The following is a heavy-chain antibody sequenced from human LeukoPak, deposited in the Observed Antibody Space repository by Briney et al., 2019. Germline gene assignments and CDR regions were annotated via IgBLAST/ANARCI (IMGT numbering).Heavy chain of an antibody. D-gene: IGHD1-26*01. V-gene: IGHV4-39*07. J-gene: IGHJ3*02. Sequence: PSETLSLTCTVSGGTISSSSYYWGWIRQPPGKGLEWIGSIYYSGSTYYNPSLKSRVTISVDTSKNQFSLKLSSVTAADTAVYYCARYSDPGSYPDAFDIWGQGTMVTVSS. CDR2: IYYSGST. CDR3: ARYSDPGSYPDAFDI. CDR1: GGTISSSSYY.